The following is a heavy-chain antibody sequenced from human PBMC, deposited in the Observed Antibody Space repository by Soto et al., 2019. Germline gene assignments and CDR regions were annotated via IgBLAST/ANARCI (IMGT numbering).Heavy chain of an antibody. V-gene: IGHV1-18*01. Sequence: QAQLVQSGAEVRKPGASVKVSCKPSGYTFTNYGISWVRQAPGQGLEWMGWISAYNGNTNYAQKLQGRVTMTTDTSTNTAFMELRSLRSDDTAVYYCAREEGPYYYGSGSLVYWGQGTLVTVSS. D-gene: IGHD3-10*01. CDR3: AREEGPYYYGSGSLVY. CDR1: GYTFTNYG. CDR2: ISAYNGNT. J-gene: IGHJ4*02.